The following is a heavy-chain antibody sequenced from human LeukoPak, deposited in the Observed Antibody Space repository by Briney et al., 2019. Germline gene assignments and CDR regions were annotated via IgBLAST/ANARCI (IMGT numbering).Heavy chain of an antibody. J-gene: IGHJ3*02. CDR1: GFTFSSYW. CDR2: IRSKPYGGTT. Sequence: GGSLRLSCVASGFTFSSYWMSWVRQAPGKGLEWVGFIRSKPYGGTTEYAASVKGRFTISRDNAKNSLYLQMNSLRAEDTAVYYCARALPHRLLRFPSDAFDIWGQGTMVTVSS. V-gene: IGHV3-71*01. D-gene: IGHD3-3*01. CDR3: ARALPHRLLRFPSDAFDI.